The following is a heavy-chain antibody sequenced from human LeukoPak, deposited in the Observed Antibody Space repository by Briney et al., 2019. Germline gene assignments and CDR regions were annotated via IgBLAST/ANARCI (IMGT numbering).Heavy chain of an antibody. CDR1: GFSFSSYT. V-gene: IGHV3-64*01. CDR3: ARVRMGATVSNYYYYYMDV. Sequence: GGSLRLSCAASGFSFSSYTMHWVRQAPGKGLEYVSAIVSHGGNTHYTNSVKGRFTISRDNSQNTLYLQMGSLGPDDMAVYHCARVRMGATVSNYYYYYMDVWGKGTTVTVSS. D-gene: IGHD1-26*01. CDR2: IVSHGGNT. J-gene: IGHJ6*03.